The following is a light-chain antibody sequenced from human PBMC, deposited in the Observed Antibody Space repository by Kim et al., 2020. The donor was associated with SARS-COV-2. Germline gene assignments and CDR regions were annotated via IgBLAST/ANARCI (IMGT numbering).Light chain of an antibody. V-gene: IGLV2-8*01. J-gene: IGLJ1*01. CDR2: EGN. CDR1: SSDVGNYKY. Sequence: QSALTQPPSASGSPGQSVTITCTGTSSDVGNYKYVSWYQHHPGKAPKLIIFEGNKRPSGVPDRFSASKSGNTASLTVSGLQAEDDATYYCSSYAGSNTFVVFGTGNKVTVL. CDR3: SSYAGSNTFVV.